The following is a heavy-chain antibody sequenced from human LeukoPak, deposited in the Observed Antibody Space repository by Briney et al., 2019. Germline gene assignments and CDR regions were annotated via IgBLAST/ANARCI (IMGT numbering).Heavy chain of an antibody. J-gene: IGHJ4*02. CDR3: ALLSSNRPVDY. CDR1: GGSVSSNGYY. CDR2: VFNRGST. V-gene: IGHV4-61*08. D-gene: IGHD1-14*01. Sequence: PSETLSLTCSVSGGSVSSNGYYWNWIRQPPGKGLEWIGYVFNRGSTRYNPSLKSRVTISVDTATNQFSLRLTSVTAADTAVYFCALLSSNRPVDYWGQGTLVTVSS.